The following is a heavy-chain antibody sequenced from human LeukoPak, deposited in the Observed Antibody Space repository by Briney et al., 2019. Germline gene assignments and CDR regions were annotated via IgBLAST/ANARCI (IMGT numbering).Heavy chain of an antibody. V-gene: IGHV4-39*01. CDR3: ARHGVGVAATSWFDP. J-gene: IGHJ5*02. D-gene: IGHD2-15*01. Sequence: SETLSLTCTVSGGSISSSSYYWGWIRQPPGKGLEWIGSIYYSGSTYYTPSLKSRVTISIDTSKNQFSLKLSSVTAADKAVYYCARHGVGVAATSWFDPWGQGTLVTVSS. CDR2: IYYSGST. CDR1: GGSISSSSYY.